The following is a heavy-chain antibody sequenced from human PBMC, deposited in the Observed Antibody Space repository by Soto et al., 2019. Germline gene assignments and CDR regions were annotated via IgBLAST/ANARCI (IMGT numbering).Heavy chain of an antibody. CDR1: GFTFSSYG. V-gene: IGHV3-30*18. CDR2: ISYDGSNK. CDR3: AKDGRVEVNYYYYYIDV. J-gene: IGHJ6*03. Sequence: QVQLVESGGGVVQPGRSLRLYCAASGFTFSSYGMHWVRQAPGKGLEWVAVISYDGSNKYYADSVKGRFTISRDNSKNTLYLQMNSLRAEDTAVYYCAKDGRVEVNYYYYYIDVLGKGTTVTVSS. D-gene: IGHD1-26*01.